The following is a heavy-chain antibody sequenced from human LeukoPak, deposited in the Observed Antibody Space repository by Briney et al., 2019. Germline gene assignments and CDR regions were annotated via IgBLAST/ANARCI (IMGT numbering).Heavy chain of an antibody. CDR3: AKDYYDSSGPGNYFDY. V-gene: IGHV3-23*01. CDR1: GFTFSSYA. J-gene: IGHJ4*02. CDR2: ISGSGGST. D-gene: IGHD3-22*01. Sequence: SGGSLRLSCAASGFTFSSYAMSWVRQAPGKGLEWVSAISGSGGSTYYADSVKGRFTISRDNSKNTLYLQMNSLRTEDTAVYYCAKDYYDSSGPGNYFDYWGQGTLVTVSS.